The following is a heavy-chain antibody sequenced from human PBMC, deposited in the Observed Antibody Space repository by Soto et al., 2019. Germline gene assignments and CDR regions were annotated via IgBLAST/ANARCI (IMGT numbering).Heavy chain of an antibody. CDR3: ARDTETLGPRANDALDI. CDR2: INAGSGNT. Sequence: RASVKVSCKATGYTFSAYTMNWVRQAPGQSLEWMGWINAGSGNTKYSQNFQGRVSITRDTSASIVYMELTGLTSEDTAVYYCARDTETLGPRANDALDIWGQGTMVTVSS. D-gene: IGHD3-3*02. CDR1: GYTFSAYT. J-gene: IGHJ3*02. V-gene: IGHV1-3*01.